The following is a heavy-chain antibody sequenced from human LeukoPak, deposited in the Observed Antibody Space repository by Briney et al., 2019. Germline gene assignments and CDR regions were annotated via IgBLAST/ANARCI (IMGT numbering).Heavy chain of an antibody. CDR3: ARLALQEVGATQTYYLDY. CDR2: IYYSGST. CDR1: GGSISSSSYY. D-gene: IGHD1-26*01. V-gene: IGHV4-39*07. J-gene: IGHJ4*02. Sequence: PSETLSLTCTVSGGSISSSSYYWGWIRQPPGKGLEWIGSIYYSGSTYYNPSLKSRVTISVDTSKIQFSLKLSSMTAADTAVYYCARLALQEVGATQTYYLDYWGQGTLVTVSS.